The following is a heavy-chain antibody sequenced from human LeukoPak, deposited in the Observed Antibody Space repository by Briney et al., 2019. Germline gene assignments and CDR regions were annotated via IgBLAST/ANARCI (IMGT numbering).Heavy chain of an antibody. Sequence: GGSLRLSCAASGFTFSSYSMNWVRQAPGKGLEWVSSISSSSSYIYYADSVKGRFTISRDNAKNSLYLQMNSLRAEDTAVYYCARDGGDCSGGSCYKGDFDYWGRGTLVTVSS. CDR2: ISSSSSYI. D-gene: IGHD2-15*01. J-gene: IGHJ4*02. V-gene: IGHV3-21*01. CDR3: ARDGGDCSGGSCYKGDFDY. CDR1: GFTFSSYS.